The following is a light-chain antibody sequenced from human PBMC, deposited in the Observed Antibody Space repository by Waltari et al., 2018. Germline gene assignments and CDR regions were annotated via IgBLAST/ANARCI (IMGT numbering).Light chain of an antibody. CDR1: QSVSRA. CDR2: AAS. Sequence: EIVLTQSPAPLSLSPGERSTLSCRASQSVSRALAWYQQNPGQAPRLLIYAASTRATGIPDRFSGSGSGTDFSLTISRLDPEDFAVYYCQHYVSLPVTFGQGTKVEI. V-gene: IGKV3-20*01. J-gene: IGKJ1*01. CDR3: QHYVSLPVT.